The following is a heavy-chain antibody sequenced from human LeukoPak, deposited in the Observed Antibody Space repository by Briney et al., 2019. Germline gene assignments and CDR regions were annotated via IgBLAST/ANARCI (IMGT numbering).Heavy chain of an antibody. D-gene: IGHD1-7*01. V-gene: IGHV4-59*12. CDR2: IYYSGYT. J-gene: IGHJ4*02. CDR1: GGSISSYY. Sequence: SETLSLTCTVSGGSISSYYWSWIRQPPGKGLEWIGCIYYSGYTNYKSSLKSRVTISVDTSKNQFSLKLSSVTVADTAVYYCARNYNWNYYFDYWGQGTLVTVSS. CDR3: ARNYNWNYYFDY.